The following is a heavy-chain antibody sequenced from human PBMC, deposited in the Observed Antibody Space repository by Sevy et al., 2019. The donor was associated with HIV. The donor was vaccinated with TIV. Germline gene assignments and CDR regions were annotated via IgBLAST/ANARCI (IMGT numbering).Heavy chain of an antibody. CDR1: GGSISSYY. CDR2: IYYSGST. CDR3: ARQRVGDCSGGSCYPGPYFDY. V-gene: IGHV4-59*08. J-gene: IGHJ4*02. D-gene: IGHD2-15*01. Sequence: SETLSLTCTVSGGSISSYYWSWIRQPPGKGLEWIGYIYYSGSTNYNPSLKSRVTISVDTSKNQFSLKLSAVTAAYTSGYYCARQRVGDCSGGSCYPGPYFDYWGQGTLVTVS.